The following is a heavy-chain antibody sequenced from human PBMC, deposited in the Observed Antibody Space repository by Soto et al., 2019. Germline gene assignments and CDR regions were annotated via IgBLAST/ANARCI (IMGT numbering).Heavy chain of an antibody. J-gene: IGHJ3*02. Sequence: SETLSLTCTFSGGSIRSYYWSLIRQPPGKGLEWIGYIYYSGSTNYNPSLKSRVTISVDTSKNQFSLKLSSVTAADTAVYYCAGTQYDFWSGYMGDAFDIWGQGTMVTVSS. CDR1: GGSIRSYY. CDR3: AGTQYDFWSGYMGDAFDI. D-gene: IGHD3-3*01. V-gene: IGHV4-59*01. CDR2: IYYSGST.